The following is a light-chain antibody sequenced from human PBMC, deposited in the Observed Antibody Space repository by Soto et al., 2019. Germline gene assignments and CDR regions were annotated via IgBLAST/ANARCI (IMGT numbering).Light chain of an antibody. CDR1: QDISNH. Sequence: IQMTQSPSSLSASVVDRGTITGQASQDISNHLNWYQQKPGKAPKLLIYVASNLDTGVPSRFSGSGSGTEFTFTISSLQPEDVATYYCQQYENLPTFGQGTRLEI. J-gene: IGKJ5*01. CDR2: VAS. V-gene: IGKV1-33*01. CDR3: QQYENLPT.